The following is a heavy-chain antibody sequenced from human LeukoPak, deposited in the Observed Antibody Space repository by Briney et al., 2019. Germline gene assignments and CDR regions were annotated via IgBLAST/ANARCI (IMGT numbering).Heavy chain of an antibody. CDR2: IKQDGSEK. CDR3: AKGVTIFGGSDY. V-gene: IGHV3-7*03. Sequence: GGSLRLSCAASGFTFSSYWMSWVRQAPGKGLEWVANIKQDGSEKSYVDSVKGRFTISRDNSKNTLYVQMNSLRAEDTAVYYCAKGVTIFGGSDYWGQGTLVTVSS. CDR1: GFTFSSYW. J-gene: IGHJ4*02. D-gene: IGHD3-3*01.